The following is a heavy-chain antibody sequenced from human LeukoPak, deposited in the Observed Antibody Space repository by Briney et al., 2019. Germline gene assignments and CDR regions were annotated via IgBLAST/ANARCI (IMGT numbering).Heavy chain of an antibody. CDR1: GFTFSSYW. CDR3: VRVAATTANYEFDY. J-gene: IGHJ4*02. D-gene: IGHD3-22*01. CDR2: IKQDGSEK. Sequence: PGGSLRLSCAASGFTFSSYWMSWVRQAPGKGLEWVANIKQDGSEKYYVDSVKGRFTISRDNAKNSLYLQMNSLRAEDTAVYYCVRVAATTANYEFDYWGQGTLVTVSS. V-gene: IGHV3-7*03.